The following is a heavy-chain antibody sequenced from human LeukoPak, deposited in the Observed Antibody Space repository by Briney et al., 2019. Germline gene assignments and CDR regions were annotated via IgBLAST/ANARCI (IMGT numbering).Heavy chain of an antibody. CDR2: IYDSGST. CDR1: GGSIRSSYYY. CDR3: AREAVATITSGYFDY. J-gene: IGHJ4*02. D-gene: IGHD5-12*01. V-gene: IGHV4-39*07. Sequence: SETLSLTCTVSGGSIRSSYYYWGWIRQPPGKGLEWIGSIYDSGSTYYNPSLKSRVTISVDTSKNQFSLKLSSVTAADTAVYYCAREAVATITSGYFDYWGQGTLVTVSS.